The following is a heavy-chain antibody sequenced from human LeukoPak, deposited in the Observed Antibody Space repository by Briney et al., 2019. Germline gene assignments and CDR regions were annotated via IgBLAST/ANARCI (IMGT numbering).Heavy chain of an antibody. CDR1: GFRVSDYY. CDR3: AKGSVVVVPAASDDY. J-gene: IGHJ4*02. V-gene: IGHV3-53*01. D-gene: IGHD2-2*01. Sequence: GGSLRLSCAVSGFRVSDYYMSWVRQAPGKGLEWVGLIRDSGEAFYADFARGRFAISRDNSKNTLYLQMNSLRAEDTAVYYCAKGSVVVVPAASDDYWGQGTLVTVSS. CDR2: IRDSGEA.